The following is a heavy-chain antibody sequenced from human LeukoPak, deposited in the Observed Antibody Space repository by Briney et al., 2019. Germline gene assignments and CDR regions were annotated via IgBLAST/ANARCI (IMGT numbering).Heavy chain of an antibody. D-gene: IGHD3-10*01. V-gene: IGHV3-21*01. Sequence: GGSLRLSCAASGFTFSTYSMNWVRQAPGKGLEWVSSISSSSSYIYYADSVEGRFTISRDNAKNSLYLQMNSLRAEDTAVYYCARAVGGDGSGSLWGPGTLVTVSS. CDR3: ARAVGGDGSGSL. CDR1: GFTFSTYS. J-gene: IGHJ4*02. CDR2: ISSSSSYI.